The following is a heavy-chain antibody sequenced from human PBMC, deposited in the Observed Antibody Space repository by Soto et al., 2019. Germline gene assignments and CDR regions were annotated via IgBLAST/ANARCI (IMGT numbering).Heavy chain of an antibody. CDR1: GFTFSSYW. D-gene: IGHD5-12*01. J-gene: IGHJ4*02. CDR3: ASNSGYDFRFFDY. V-gene: IGHV3-7*01. CDR2: IKQGGSEK. Sequence: GGSLRLSCAASGFTFSSYWMSWVRQAPGKGLEWVANIKQGGSEKYYVDSVKGRFTISRDNAKNSLYLQMNSLSAEDTAVYYCASNSGYDFRFFDYWGQGTLVTVSS.